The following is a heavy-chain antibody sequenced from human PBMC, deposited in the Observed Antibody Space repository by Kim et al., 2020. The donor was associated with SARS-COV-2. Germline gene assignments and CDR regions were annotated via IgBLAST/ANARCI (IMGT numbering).Heavy chain of an antibody. J-gene: IGHJ4*02. CDR3: ARDLGGSDYYFDY. V-gene: IGHV3-53*01. D-gene: IGHD1-26*01. Sequence: YADSVKGRFTISRDNSKNTLYLQMNSLRAEDTAVYYCARDLGGSDYYFDYWGQGTLVTVSS.